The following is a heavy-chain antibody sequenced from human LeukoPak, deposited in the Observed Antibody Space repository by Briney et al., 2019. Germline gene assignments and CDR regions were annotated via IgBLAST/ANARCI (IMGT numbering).Heavy chain of an antibody. V-gene: IGHV3-23*01. J-gene: IGHJ4*02. Sequence: GGSLRLSCAASGFTFSSYGMSWVRQAPGKGLEWVSAISGSGGSTYYADSVKGRFTISRDNSKNTLYLQMNSLRAEDTAVYYCARDVLLWFGELGGALDYWGQGTLVTVSS. CDR1: GFTFSSYG. D-gene: IGHD3-10*01. CDR3: ARDVLLWFGELGGALDY. CDR2: ISGSGGST.